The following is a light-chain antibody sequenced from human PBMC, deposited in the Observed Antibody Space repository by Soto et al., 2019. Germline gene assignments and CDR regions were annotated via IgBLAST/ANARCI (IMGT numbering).Light chain of an antibody. CDR1: SSNIGAGYD. CDR3: QSYDSSLSAL. V-gene: IGLV1-40*01. J-gene: IGLJ3*02. Sequence: QSALTQPPSVSGALGQRVTISCTGSSSNIGAGYDVHWYQQLPGTAPKLLIYGNSNRPSGVPDRFSGSKSGTSASLAITGLQAEDEADYYCQSYDSSLSALFGGGTKLTVL. CDR2: GNS.